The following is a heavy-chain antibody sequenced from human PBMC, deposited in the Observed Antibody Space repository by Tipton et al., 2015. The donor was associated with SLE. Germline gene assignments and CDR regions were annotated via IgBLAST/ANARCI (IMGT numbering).Heavy chain of an antibody. CDR3: PRAGGSISVGGNWFDP. J-gene: IGHJ5*02. CDR1: GGSISSGGYY. V-gene: IGHV4-31*03. CDR2: IYYSGCT. D-gene: IGHD6-13*01. Sequence: TLSLTCTVSGGSISSGGYYWSWIRQHPGKGLEWIGYIYYSGCTYYNPSLKSRVTISVDTSKNQFSLKRSSVTAAVTAVYYCPRAGGSISVGGNWFDPWGHGALGSGSS.